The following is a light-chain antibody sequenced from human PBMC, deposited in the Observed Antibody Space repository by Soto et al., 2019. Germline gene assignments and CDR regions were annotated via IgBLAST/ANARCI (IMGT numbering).Light chain of an antibody. CDR3: QSLGTGIPV. V-gene: IGLV4-69*01. CDR1: SGYSTYA. J-gene: IGLJ3*02. Sequence: QAVVTQSPSASASLGASVKLTCTLSSGYSTYAIAWHQQQSEKGPRFLMKINYDGTHSKGDGFFDRFSGSSSGAERHLTIPSLQSDYEADYYCQSLGTGIPVFGGGTKLTVL. CDR2: INYDGTH.